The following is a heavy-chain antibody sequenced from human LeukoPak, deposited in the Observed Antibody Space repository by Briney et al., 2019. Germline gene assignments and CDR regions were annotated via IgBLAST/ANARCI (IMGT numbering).Heavy chain of an antibody. J-gene: IGHJ5*02. D-gene: IGHD5-12*01. CDR1: GGSISTYY. Sequence: SETLSLTCTVSGGSISTYYWSWIRQPPGKGLEWIGYIYYSGSTNHNPSLKSRVTISVDTSKNQFSLKLSSVTAADTAVYFCARGMAVAYDYNWFDPWGQGTLVTVSS. V-gene: IGHV4-59*12. CDR2: IYYSGST. CDR3: ARGMAVAYDYNWFDP.